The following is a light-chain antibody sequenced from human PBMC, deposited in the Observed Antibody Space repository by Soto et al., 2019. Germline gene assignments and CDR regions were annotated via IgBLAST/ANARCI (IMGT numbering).Light chain of an antibody. CDR1: SSDVGAYNY. Sequence: QSVLTQPAPVSGSPGQSITISCTGTSSDVGAYNYVSWYQQYPGRAPKVIIFEVRKRPSGVSTRFSGSKSGDTASLTISGLQAEDEADYYCSSYRSSTTFVFGTGTKVTVL. J-gene: IGLJ1*01. CDR2: EVR. V-gene: IGLV2-14*01. CDR3: SSYRSSTTFV.